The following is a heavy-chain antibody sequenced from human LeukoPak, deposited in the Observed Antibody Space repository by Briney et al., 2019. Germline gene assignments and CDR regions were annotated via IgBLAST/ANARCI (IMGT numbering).Heavy chain of an antibody. CDR1: GYSISSGVYY. D-gene: IGHD2-15*01. V-gene: IGHV4-61*08. CDR2: IYYSGST. Sequence: SETLSLTCTVSGYSISSGVYYWSWIRQPPGKGPEWIGYIYYSGSTNYNPSLRSRVTISVDTSKNQFSLNLSSVTAADTAVYYCARVGGGNYYYYGMDVWGQGTTVTVSS. J-gene: IGHJ6*02. CDR3: ARVGGGNYYYYGMDV.